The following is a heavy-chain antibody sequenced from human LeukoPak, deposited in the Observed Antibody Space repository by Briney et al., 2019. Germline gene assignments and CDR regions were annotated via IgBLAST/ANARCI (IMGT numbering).Heavy chain of an antibody. J-gene: IGHJ3*01. CDR1: GFTVSNNY. V-gene: IGHV3-66*01. D-gene: IGHD4-17*01. Sequence: GGSLRLSCAASGFTVSNNYMSWVRQAPGKGLEWVSVIYSGGNTYYADSVKGRFTISRDNSKNTLYLQMNSLRVEDTAVYYCARVAAYGVFAFDLWGQGTMVPVSS. CDR3: ARVAAYGVFAFDL. CDR2: IYSGGNT.